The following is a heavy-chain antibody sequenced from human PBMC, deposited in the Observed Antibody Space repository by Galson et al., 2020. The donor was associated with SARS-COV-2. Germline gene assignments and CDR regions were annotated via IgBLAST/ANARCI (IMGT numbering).Heavy chain of an antibody. D-gene: IGHD5-12*01. Sequence: GESLKISCAASGFTFSSYWMNWVRRAPGKGLEWVASIKPDGSEKYYVDSVKGRFTISRDNAENSLYLQMNSLRDKDTAVYHCARGSPRWLRAPLDYWGQGTLVTVSS. V-gene: IGHV3-7*01. CDR1: GFTFSSYW. CDR3: ARGSPRWLRAPLDY. CDR2: IKPDGSEK. J-gene: IGHJ4*02.